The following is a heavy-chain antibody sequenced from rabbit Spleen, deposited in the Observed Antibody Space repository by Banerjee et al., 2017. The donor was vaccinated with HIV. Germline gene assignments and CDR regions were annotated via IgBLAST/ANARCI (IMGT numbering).Heavy chain of an antibody. CDR1: GFDFSSYY. D-gene: IGHD8-1*01. J-gene: IGHJ4*01. CDR3: ARDGAGGSYFAL. V-gene: IGHV1S7*01. CDR2: IYAGKGST. Sequence: QLKETGGGLVQPGGSLTLSCKASGFDFSSYYMSWVRQAPGKGLEWIGIIYAGKGSTDYASWVNGRFTISRENAQNTVFLQMTSLTAADTATYFCARDGAGGSYFALWGPGTLVTV.